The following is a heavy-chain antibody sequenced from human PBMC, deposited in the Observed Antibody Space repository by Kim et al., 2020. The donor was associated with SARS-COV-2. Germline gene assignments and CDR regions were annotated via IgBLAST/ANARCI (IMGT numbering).Heavy chain of an antibody. D-gene: IGHD1-1*01. J-gene: IGHJ4*02. V-gene: IGHV3-30*04. Sequence: GGSLRLSCAASGFTFSSYAVHWVRQPPGKGLEWVGVISSDGINTYYGDSVKGRFTISRDNSKNTLYLQLNSLRAEDTAVYYCATETGPRGPHDYWGQGTLVTVSS. CDR2: ISSDGINT. CDR1: GFTFSSYA. CDR3: ATETGPRGPHDY.